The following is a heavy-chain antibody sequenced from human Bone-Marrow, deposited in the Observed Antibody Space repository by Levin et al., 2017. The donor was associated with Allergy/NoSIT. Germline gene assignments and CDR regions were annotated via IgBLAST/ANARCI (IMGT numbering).Heavy chain of an antibody. V-gene: IGHV4-39*01. D-gene: IGHD6-19*01. Sequence: SQTLSLTCTVSGGSISSSSYYWGWIRQPPGKGLEWIGSIYYSGSTYYNPSLKSRVTISVDTSKNQFSLKLSSVTAADTAVYYCARMAVAGVANDYWGQGTLVTVSS. CDR2: IYYSGST. J-gene: IGHJ4*02. CDR3: ARMAVAGVANDY. CDR1: GGSISSSSYY.